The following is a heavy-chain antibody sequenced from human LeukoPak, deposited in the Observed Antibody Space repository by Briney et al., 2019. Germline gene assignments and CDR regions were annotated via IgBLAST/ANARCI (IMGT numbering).Heavy chain of an antibody. CDR2: IYSGGST. J-gene: IGHJ4*02. CDR3: ARVATIGEFCDY. Sequence: GGSLRLSCAASGFTVSSNYMSWVRQAPGKGLEWVSVIYSGGSTYYADSVKGRFTISRDNSKNTLYLQMNSLRAEDTAVCYCARVATIGEFCDYWGQGTLVTVSS. CDR1: GFTVSSNY. V-gene: IGHV3-66*01. D-gene: IGHD5-12*01.